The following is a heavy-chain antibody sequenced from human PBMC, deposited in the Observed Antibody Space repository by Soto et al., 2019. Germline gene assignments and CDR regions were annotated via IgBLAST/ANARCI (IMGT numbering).Heavy chain of an antibody. D-gene: IGHD3-16*01. J-gene: IGHJ4*02. CDR3: ARDRGGYSFFDC. Sequence: PGGSLRLSCAGYGFKFSNYAIHWVRQAPGKGLEWAAVVSYDGRNKYYADSVKGRFSISGDNSKNMLFLEMDSLRAEDTAVYYCARDRGGYSFFDCWGQGALVTVSS. CDR1: GFKFSNYA. V-gene: IGHV3-30*04. CDR2: VSYDGRNK.